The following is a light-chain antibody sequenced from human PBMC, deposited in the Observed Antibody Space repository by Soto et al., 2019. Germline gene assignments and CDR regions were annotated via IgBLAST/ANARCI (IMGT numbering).Light chain of an antibody. Sequence: QSALTQPRSVSGSPGQSITIPCTGTSSDVGAYNYVSWYQQHPGKAPKVMIYDVTKRPSGVPDRFSGSKSDNTASLTISGLQAEDEADYYCCSFAGSNTLLFGGGTKVTVL. V-gene: IGLV2-11*01. CDR2: DVT. CDR3: CSFAGSNTLL. J-gene: IGLJ2*01. CDR1: SSDVGAYNY.